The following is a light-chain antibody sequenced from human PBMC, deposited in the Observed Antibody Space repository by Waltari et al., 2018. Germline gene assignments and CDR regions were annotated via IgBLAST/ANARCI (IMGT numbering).Light chain of an antibody. Sequence: SYVLTQPPSVSVAPGQTARITCGGNNIGSKSVHWYQQKPGQAPVLVVYDDSDRPSWIPERFSGSNSGNTATLTISRVEAGDEADYYCQVWDSSSDHPGNVVFGGGTKLTVL. CDR2: DDS. CDR3: QVWDSSSDHPGNVV. V-gene: IGLV3-21*02. J-gene: IGLJ2*01. CDR1: NIGSKS.